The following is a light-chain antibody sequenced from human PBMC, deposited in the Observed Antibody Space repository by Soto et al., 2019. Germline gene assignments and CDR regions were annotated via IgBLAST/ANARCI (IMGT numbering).Light chain of an antibody. CDR3: QQSYSMTRT. CDR1: YSIRTF. CDR2: HXS. J-gene: IGKJ4*02. V-gene: IGKV1-39*01. Sequence: DIQMTKSRSSLSACLXDRVPITFLASYSIRTFLNXXQQXXGXAPEXXXAHXSSLRGGGPSRLSGSGSGTDFTLTISSLQSEDFANYYCQQSYSMTRTFGGGTKVDIK.